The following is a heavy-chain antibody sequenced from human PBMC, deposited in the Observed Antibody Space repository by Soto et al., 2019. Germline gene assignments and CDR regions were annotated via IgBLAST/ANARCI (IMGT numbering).Heavy chain of an antibody. J-gene: IGHJ5*02. D-gene: IGHD2-21*02. CDR3: ARDRAHCSAYCSWLDP. CDR1: GRSISSSDYY. Sequence: PSETLSLTCPLSGRSISSSDYYWSWLRQPPGKGLEYIRYNYYSGSTNYNPPLKRRVTISVDTSKKQFSLELSSATAADTAVYYCARDRAHCSAYCSWLDPWGPGTMVTV. CDR2: NYYSGST. V-gene: IGHV4-30-4*01.